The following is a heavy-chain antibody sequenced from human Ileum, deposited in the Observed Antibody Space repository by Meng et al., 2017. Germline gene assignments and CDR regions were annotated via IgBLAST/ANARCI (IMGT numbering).Heavy chain of an antibody. CDR3: ARVRGSSSWYDAFDI. V-gene: IGHV1-69*06. CDR2: IIPIFGTA. J-gene: IGHJ3*02. CDR1: GGTFSSYA. Sequence: QVRLVQVGAEVKKPGSSVKVSCKASGGTFSSYAINWVRQAPGQGLEWMGGIIPIFGTANYAQQFQGRVTITADKSTSTAYMELSSLRSEDTAVYYCARVRGSSSWYDAFDIWGQGTMVTVSS. D-gene: IGHD6-13*01.